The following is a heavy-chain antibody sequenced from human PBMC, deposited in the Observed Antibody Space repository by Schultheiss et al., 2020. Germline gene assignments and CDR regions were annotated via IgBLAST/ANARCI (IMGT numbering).Heavy chain of an antibody. CDR2: IYYSGST. V-gene: IGHV4-59*12. D-gene: IGHD6-13*01. CDR3: ARGAISSSWYRSWFDP. Sequence: SETLSLTCTVSGGSISSYYWSWIRQPPGKGLEWIGYIYYSGSTYYNPSLKSRVTISVDTSKNQFSLKLSSVTAADTAVYYCARGAISSSWYRSWFDPWGQGTLVTVSS. CDR1: GGSISSYY. J-gene: IGHJ5*02.